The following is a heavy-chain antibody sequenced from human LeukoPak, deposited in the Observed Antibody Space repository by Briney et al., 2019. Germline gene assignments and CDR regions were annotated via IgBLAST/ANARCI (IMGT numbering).Heavy chain of an antibody. Sequence: GGSLRLSCAASGFTFSSYAMSWVRQAPGKGLEWVSGINWNGGSTGYADSVKGRFTISRDNAKNSLYLQMNSLRAEDTALYYCARIVASPYSSFDIWGQGTMVTVSS. V-gene: IGHV3-20*04. D-gene: IGHD5-12*01. CDR2: INWNGGST. CDR1: GFTFSSYA. CDR3: ARIVASPYSSFDI. J-gene: IGHJ3*02.